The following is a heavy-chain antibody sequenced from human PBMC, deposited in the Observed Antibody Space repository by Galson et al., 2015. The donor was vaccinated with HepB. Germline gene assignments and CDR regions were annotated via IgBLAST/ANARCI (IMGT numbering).Heavy chain of an antibody. CDR3: ARARGYSGYDFRRMAFDI. CDR2: ISYDGSNK. CDR1: GLTFSTYS. V-gene: IGHV3-30*03. J-gene: IGHJ3*02. D-gene: IGHD5-12*01. Sequence: SLRLSCAASGLTFSTYSMNWVRQAPGKGLEWVAVISYDGSNKYYADSVKGRFTISRDNSKNTLYLQMNSLRAEDTAVYYCARARGYSGYDFRRMAFDIWGQGTMVTVSS.